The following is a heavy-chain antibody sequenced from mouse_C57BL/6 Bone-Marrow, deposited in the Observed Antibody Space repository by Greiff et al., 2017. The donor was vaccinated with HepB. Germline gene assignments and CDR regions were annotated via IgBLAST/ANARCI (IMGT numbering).Heavy chain of an antibody. D-gene: IGHD1-1*01. CDR1: GYTFTSYG. J-gene: IGHJ2*01. V-gene: IGHV1-81*01. CDR2: IYPRSGNT. CDR3: ARRITTVVGGD. Sequence: LVESGAELARPGASVKLSCKASGYTFTSYGISWVKQRTGQGLEWIGEIYPRSGNTYYNEKFKGKATLTADKSSSTAYMELRSLTSEDSAVYFCARRITTVVGGDWGQGTTLTVSS.